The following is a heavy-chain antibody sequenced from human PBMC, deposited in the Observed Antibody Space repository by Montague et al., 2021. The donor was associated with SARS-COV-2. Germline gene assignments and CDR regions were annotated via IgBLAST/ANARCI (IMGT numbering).Heavy chain of an antibody. J-gene: IGHJ5*02. CDR3: ARRAGSSFIDNWFDP. D-gene: IGHD6-13*01. CDR2: IDPSDSYT. Sequence: QSGAEVKKPGESLRISCKDSGYSFTNYWISWVRQMPGKGLEWMGRIDPSDSYTNYSPSFQGHVTISADKSISTAYLQWSSLKASDTAMYYCARRAGSSFIDNWFDPWGQGTLVTVSS. V-gene: IGHV5-10-1*01. CDR1: GYSFTNYW.